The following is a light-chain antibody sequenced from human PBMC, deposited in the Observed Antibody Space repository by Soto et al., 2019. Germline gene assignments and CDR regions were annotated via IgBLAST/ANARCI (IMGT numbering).Light chain of an antibody. CDR1: QSVSSSY. CDR2: GVS. Sequence: EIVLTQSPGTLSLSPGERATLSCRASQSVSSSYLAWYQQKPGQPPRLLIYGVSSRATGIPDRFSGSGSGTDFTLTISRLEPEGFAVYYCQQFSSYPLTFGGGTKVDIK. CDR3: QQFSSYPLT. J-gene: IGKJ4*01. V-gene: IGKV3-20*01.